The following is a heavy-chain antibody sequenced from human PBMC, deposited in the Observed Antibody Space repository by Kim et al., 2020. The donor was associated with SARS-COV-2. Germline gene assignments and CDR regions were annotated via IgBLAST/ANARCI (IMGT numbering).Heavy chain of an antibody. J-gene: IGHJ6*02. Sequence: GGSLRLSCAASGFTFSSYAMSWVRQAPGKGLEWVSAISGSGGSTYYADSVKGRFTISRDNSKNTLYLQMNSLRAEDTAVYYCAKVWGDPDYGDYDLLYGMDVWGQGTTVTVSS. D-gene: IGHD4-17*01. CDR2: ISGSGGST. V-gene: IGHV3-23*01. CDR3: AKVWGDPDYGDYDLLYGMDV. CDR1: GFTFSSYA.